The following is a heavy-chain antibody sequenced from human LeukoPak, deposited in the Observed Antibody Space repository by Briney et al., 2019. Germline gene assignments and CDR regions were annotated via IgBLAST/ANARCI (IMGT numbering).Heavy chain of an antibody. D-gene: IGHD3-22*01. Sequence: SETLSLTCTVSGGSISSYYWSWIRQPPGKGLEWIGYIYYSGSTNYNPSLKSRVTISVDTSKNQFSLKLSSVTAADTAVYYCARGTYNYDSSAAIWGQGTMVTVSS. CDR2: IYYSGST. V-gene: IGHV4-59*08. CDR1: GGSISSYY. CDR3: ARGTYNYDSSAAI. J-gene: IGHJ3*02.